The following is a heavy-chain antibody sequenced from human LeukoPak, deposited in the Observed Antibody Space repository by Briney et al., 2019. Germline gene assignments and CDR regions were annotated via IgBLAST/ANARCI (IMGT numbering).Heavy chain of an antibody. J-gene: IGHJ5*02. D-gene: IGHD3-3*01. CDR3: ASFDFWSGYYTVNWFDP. Sequence: GGSLRLSCAASGFTFSSYAMSWVRQAPGKGLEWVSVISGSGGSTYYADSVKGRFTISRDNSKNTLYLQMNSLRAEDTAVYYCASFDFWSGYYTVNWFDPWGQGTLVTVSS. V-gene: IGHV3-23*01. CDR1: GFTFSSYA. CDR2: ISGSGGST.